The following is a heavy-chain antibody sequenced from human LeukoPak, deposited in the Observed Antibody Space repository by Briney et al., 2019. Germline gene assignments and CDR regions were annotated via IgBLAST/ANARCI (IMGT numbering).Heavy chain of an antibody. CDR2: IYYSGST. CDR1: GGSISSSSYY. J-gene: IGHJ5*02. V-gene: IGHV4-39*01. CDR3: ARQISTLGHIVVVTAMIGWFDP. D-gene: IGHD2-21*02. Sequence: SETLSLTCTVSGGSISSSSYYWGWIRQPPGKGLEWIGSIYYSGSTYYNPSLKSRVTISVDTSKNQFSLKLSSVTAADTAVYYCARQISTLGHIVVVTAMIGWFDPWGQGTLVTVSS.